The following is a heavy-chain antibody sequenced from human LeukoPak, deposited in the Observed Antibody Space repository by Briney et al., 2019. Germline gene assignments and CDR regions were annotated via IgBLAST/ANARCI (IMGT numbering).Heavy chain of an antibody. Sequence: PSETLSLTCTVSGGSISSYYWSWIRQPPGKGLEWIGYIYYSGSTNHNPSLKSRVTISVDTSKNQFSLKLSSVTAADTAVYYCASSILRYCSGGSCSDFDYWGQGTLVTVSS. CDR2: IYYSGST. J-gene: IGHJ4*02. D-gene: IGHD2-15*01. V-gene: IGHV4-59*01. CDR3: ASSILRYCSGGSCSDFDY. CDR1: GGSISSYY.